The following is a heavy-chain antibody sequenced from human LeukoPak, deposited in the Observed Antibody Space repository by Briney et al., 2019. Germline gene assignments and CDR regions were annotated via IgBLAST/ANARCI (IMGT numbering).Heavy chain of an antibody. J-gene: IGHJ4*02. D-gene: IGHD2-2*01. V-gene: IGHV3-30*18. CDR3: AKEVIVVVPAAIYYFDY. CDR1: GFTFSSYG. CDR2: ISYDGSNK. Sequence: GGSLRLSCAASGFTFSSYGMHWVRQAPGKGLEWEAVISYDGSNKYYADSVKGRFTISRDNSKNTLYLQMNSLRAEDTAVYYCAKEVIVVVPAAIYYFDYWGQGTLVTVSS.